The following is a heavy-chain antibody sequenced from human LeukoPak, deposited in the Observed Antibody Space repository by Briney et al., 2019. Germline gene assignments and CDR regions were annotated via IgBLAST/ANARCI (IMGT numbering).Heavy chain of an antibody. D-gene: IGHD1-1*01. CDR1: GYTFTVYY. V-gene: IGHV1-2*02. CDR2: INPNSGGT. Sequence: GASVKVSCKASGYTFTVYYMHWVRQAPGQGLEWMGWINPNSGGTNYAQKFQGRVTMTRDTSINTAYMELSRLRSDDTAVYYCARDLRGHRAGTGPYGEVGYWGQGTLVTVSS. CDR3: ARDLRGHRAGTGPYGEVGY. J-gene: IGHJ4*02.